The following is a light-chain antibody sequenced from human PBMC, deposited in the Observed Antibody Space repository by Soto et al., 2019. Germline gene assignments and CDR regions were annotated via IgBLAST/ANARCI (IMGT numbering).Light chain of an antibody. Sequence: DIVMTQSPDSLAVSLGERATINCKSSQSVLYSSNNKNYLAWYQQKPGQPPKLLIYWASIRESGVPDRFSGSGSGTDFTLTISSLQAEDVAVYYCQQYYATPPTFGQGTKVETK. CDR1: QSVLYSSNNKNY. J-gene: IGKJ1*01. V-gene: IGKV4-1*01. CDR2: WAS. CDR3: QQYYATPPT.